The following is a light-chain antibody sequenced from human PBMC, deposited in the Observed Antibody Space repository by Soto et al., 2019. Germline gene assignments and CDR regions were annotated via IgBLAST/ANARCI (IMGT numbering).Light chain of an antibody. CDR3: QACDSSTVV. CDR1: KLGDKY. Sequence: SYELTQPPSVSVSPGQTASITCSGDKLGDKYACWYQQKPGQSPVLVIYQDSKRPSGIPERFSGSNSGNTATLTNSGTQAMDEADYYCQACDSSTVVFGGGTKLT. V-gene: IGLV3-1*01. J-gene: IGLJ2*01. CDR2: QDS.